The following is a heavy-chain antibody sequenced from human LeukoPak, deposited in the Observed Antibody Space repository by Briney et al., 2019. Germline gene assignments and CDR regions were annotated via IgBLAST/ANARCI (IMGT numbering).Heavy chain of an antibody. D-gene: IGHD1-14*01. CDR2: IYYSGST. CDR1: GGSISRYY. Sequence: SETLSLTCTVSGGSISRYYWSWIRQPPGKGLEWIGYIYYSGSTNYNPSLKSRVTISVGTSKNQFSLKLSSVTAADTAVYYCARVAASGDTLDYWGQGTLVTVSS. CDR3: ARVAASGDTLDY. J-gene: IGHJ4*02. V-gene: IGHV4-59*01.